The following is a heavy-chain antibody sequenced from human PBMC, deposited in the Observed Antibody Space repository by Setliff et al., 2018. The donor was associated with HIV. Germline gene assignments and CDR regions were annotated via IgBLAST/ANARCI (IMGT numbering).Heavy chain of an antibody. V-gene: IGHV3-30*03. J-gene: IGHJ4*02. D-gene: IGHD6-13*01. CDR1: GFTFSSYS. CDR3: AREELVGGFDY. Sequence: PGGSLRLSCAASGFTFSSYSMHWVRQAPGKGLEWVAVISYDGSHKYYADSVKGRFTISRDNSEDTLYLQMNSLRAEDTAVYYCAREELVGGFDYWGQGTLVTVSS. CDR2: ISYDGSHK.